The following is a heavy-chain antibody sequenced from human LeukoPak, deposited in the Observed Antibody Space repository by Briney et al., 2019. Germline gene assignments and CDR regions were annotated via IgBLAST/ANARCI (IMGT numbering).Heavy chain of an antibody. CDR2: IYYSGST. Sequence: SETLSLTCTVSGGSINSNSYYWGWIRQPPGRGLEWIGTIYYSGSTYYNPSLKSRVTISVDTSKNQFSLKLSSVTAADTAVYYCARRIRGWYFDYWGQGTLVTVSS. CDR1: GGSINSNSYY. CDR3: ARRIRGWYFDY. V-gene: IGHV4-39*01. J-gene: IGHJ4*02. D-gene: IGHD6-19*01.